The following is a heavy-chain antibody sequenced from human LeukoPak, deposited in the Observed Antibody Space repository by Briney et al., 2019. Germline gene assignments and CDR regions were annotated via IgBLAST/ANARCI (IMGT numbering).Heavy chain of an antibody. D-gene: IGHD6-19*01. CDR1: GFTFSSYA. Sequence: PGGSLRLSCAASGFTFSSYAMSWVRQAPGKGLEWVSAIGSGGGTYYADSVKGRFTISRDNSKNTLYLQMNSLRAEDTAVYYCTKGDRTSGWSVWGQGTLVTVSS. CDR3: TKGDRTSGWSV. J-gene: IGHJ4*02. CDR2: IGSGGGT. V-gene: IGHV3-23*01.